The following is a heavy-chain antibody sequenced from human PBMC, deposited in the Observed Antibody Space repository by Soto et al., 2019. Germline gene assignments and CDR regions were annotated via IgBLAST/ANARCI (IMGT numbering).Heavy chain of an antibody. J-gene: IGHJ4*02. V-gene: IGHV1-46*01. CDR2: INPRGGSR. Sequence: ASVKVSCKASGYTFTSYYIHWVRQAPGQVLEWMGIINPRGGSRSNAPNFQGRVTMTRDTSTSTVYIELRSLRSEDTAVYFCARRDIAVAGPEYWGQGTLVTVSS. D-gene: IGHD6-19*01. CDR1: GYTFTSYY. CDR3: ARRDIAVAGPEY.